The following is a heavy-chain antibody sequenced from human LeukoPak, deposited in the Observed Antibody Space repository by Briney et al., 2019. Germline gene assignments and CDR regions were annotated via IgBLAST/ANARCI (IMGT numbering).Heavy chain of an antibody. CDR1: GFTVSSYY. V-gene: IGHV3-53*01. D-gene: IGHD3/OR15-3a*01. CDR3: AREPGTDYRKYYFDY. Sequence: GGSLRLSCAASGFTVSSYYMSWVRQAPDMGLEWVSVLYNGGTTYYADSVEGRFTISRDNSKNTVYLQMDSLRGEDTAVYYCAREPGTDYRKYYFDYWGQGTLVTVSS. J-gene: IGHJ4*02. CDR2: LYNGGTT.